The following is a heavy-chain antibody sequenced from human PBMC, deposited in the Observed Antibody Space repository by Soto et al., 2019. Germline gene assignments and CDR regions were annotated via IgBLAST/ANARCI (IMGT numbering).Heavy chain of an antibody. J-gene: IGHJ4*02. D-gene: IGHD4-4*01. CDR1: GGSFSGYY. V-gene: IGHV4-30-2*01. Sequence: SETLSLTCAVYGGSFSGYYWSWIRQPPGKGLEWIGYIYHSGSTYYNPSLKSRVTISVDRSKNQFSLKLSSVTAADTAVYYCARADYSNSYVADYWGQGTLVTVSS. CDR3: ARADYSNSYVADY. CDR2: IYHSGST.